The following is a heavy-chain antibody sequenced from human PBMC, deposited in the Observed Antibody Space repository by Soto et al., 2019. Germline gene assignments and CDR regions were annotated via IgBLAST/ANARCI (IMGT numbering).Heavy chain of an antibody. CDR3: ATDRGADAGMDV. D-gene: IGHD3-10*01. J-gene: IGHJ6*02. CDR1: GFTFSDYG. Sequence: QLVESGGGVVQPGTSLRLSCAASGFTFSDYGMHWIRHAPGKGLEGVAVIWYKGKTKDYPESIKGRFTISRDNSKNTLYLQMNSLRVEDTAVYYCATDRGADAGMDVWGQGTTVTVSS. V-gene: IGHV3-33*01. CDR2: IWYKGKTK.